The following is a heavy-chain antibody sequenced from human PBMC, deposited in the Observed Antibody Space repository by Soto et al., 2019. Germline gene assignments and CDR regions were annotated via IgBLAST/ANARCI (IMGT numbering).Heavy chain of an antibody. V-gene: IGHV5-51*01. Sequence: GESLKISCKGSGYSFTNYWIGWVRQMPGKGLEWMGIIYPGDSDTRYSPSFQGQVTTSADKSISTAYLQWSSLKASDTAMYYCARHGSRGSSSQRYYYYAMDVWGQGTTVTVSS. CDR3: ARHGSRGSSSQRYYYYAMDV. CDR2: IYPGDSDT. CDR1: GYSFTNYW. J-gene: IGHJ6*02. D-gene: IGHD6-6*01.